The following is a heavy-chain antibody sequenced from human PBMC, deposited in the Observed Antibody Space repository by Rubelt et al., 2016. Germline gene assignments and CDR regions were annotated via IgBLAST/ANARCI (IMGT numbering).Heavy chain of an antibody. V-gene: IGHV4-34*01. CDR1: GGSFSGYY. CDR2: INHSGST. CDR3: ARGKTYYYGSGTRYYFDY. Sequence: QVQLQQWGAGLLKPSETLSLTCAVYGGSFSGYYWSWIRQPPGKGLEWIGEINHSGSTNYNPSLKSRVTISVDTSKNQFSLKLSSVTAADTAVYYCARGKTYYYGSGTRYYFDYWGQGTLVTVSS. J-gene: IGHJ4*02. D-gene: IGHD3-10*01.